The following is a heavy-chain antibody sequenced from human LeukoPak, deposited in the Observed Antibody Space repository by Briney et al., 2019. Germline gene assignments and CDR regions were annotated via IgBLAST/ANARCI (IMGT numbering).Heavy chain of an antibody. CDR2: IYYSGST. Sequence: SETLSLTCTVSGGSISSYYWSWIRQPPGKGLEWIGYIYYSGSTNYNPSLKSRVTISVDTSKNQFSLKLSSVTAADTAVYYCARGVRQLGPYRGNWFDPWGQGTLVTVSS. D-gene: IGHD6-6*01. J-gene: IGHJ5*02. CDR3: ARGVRQLGPYRGNWFDP. V-gene: IGHV4-59*01. CDR1: GGSISSYY.